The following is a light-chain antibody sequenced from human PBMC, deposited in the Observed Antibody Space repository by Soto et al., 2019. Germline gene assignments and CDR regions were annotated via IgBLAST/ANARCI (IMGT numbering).Light chain of an antibody. V-gene: IGKV3-20*01. CDR1: QSVSSSY. J-gene: IGKJ5*01. CDR3: QQYGSSPPIT. Sequence: EIMLTQSPGTLSLSPGERASLSCRARQSVSSSYLAWYQQQPGQAPRLLIYGASSRATGIPDRFSGSGAGTEFTLTISRLEPEDFAVYYCQQYGSSPPITFGQGTRLEIK. CDR2: GAS.